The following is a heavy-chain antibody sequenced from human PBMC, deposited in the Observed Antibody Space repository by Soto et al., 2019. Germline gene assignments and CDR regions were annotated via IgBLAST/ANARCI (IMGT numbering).Heavy chain of an antibody. Sequence: PGGSLRLSCAASGFAFSGYGMHWVRQAPGKGLEWVAFIWFDGSDALYSDSVEGRFTISRDNSKNTLFLQLNSLRGDDTAVYYCAREGYCSGGGCSGGMDVWGRGTTVTVSS. CDR3: AREGYCSGGGCSGGMDV. J-gene: IGHJ6*02. D-gene: IGHD2-15*01. V-gene: IGHV3-33*01. CDR2: IWFDGSDA. CDR1: GFAFSGYG.